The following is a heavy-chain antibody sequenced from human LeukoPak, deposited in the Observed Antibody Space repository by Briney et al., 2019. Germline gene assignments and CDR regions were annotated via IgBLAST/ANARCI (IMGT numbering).Heavy chain of an antibody. CDR1: GFTLSSYA. CDR2: ISDSGNT. V-gene: IGHV3-23*01. D-gene: IGHD3-22*01. CDR3: ARDHSAYYYDNYYMDV. J-gene: IGHJ6*03. Sequence: PGGSLRLSCAASGFTLSSYAMSWVRQAPGKGLEWVSAISDSGNTYHADSVKGRFTISRDNAKNSLYLQMNSLRAEDTAVYYCARDHSAYYYDNYYMDVWGKGTRSPSP.